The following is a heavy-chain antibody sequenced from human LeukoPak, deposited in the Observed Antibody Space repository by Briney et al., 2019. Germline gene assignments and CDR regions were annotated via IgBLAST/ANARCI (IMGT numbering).Heavy chain of an antibody. V-gene: IGHV1-69*05. J-gene: IGHJ3*02. CDR2: IIPIFGTA. D-gene: IGHD4/OR15-4a*01. Sequence: GSSVKVSCKASGGTFSSYAISWVRQAPGQGLEWMGGIIPIFGTANYARKFQGRVTITTDESTSTAYMELSSLRSEDTAVYYCATTRYGGDAFDIWGQGTMVTVSS. CDR3: ATTRYGGDAFDI. CDR1: GGTFSSYA.